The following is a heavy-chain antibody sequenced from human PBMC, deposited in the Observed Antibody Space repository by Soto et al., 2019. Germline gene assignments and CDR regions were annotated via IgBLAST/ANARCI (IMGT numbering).Heavy chain of an antibody. J-gene: IGHJ6*02. CDR1: GFTFSSYV. V-gene: IGHV3-30*14. D-gene: IGHD3-22*01. Sequence: GGSLRLSCVASGFTFSSYVIHWVRQAPGKGLEWVALISTDGTEKHYPGSVRGRFTISRDNSKNTLYLQMNSLRTEDTAVFYYFTGESRLHNDYYYAIDVWGQGTTVTVSS. CDR2: ISTDGTEK. CDR3: FTGESRLHNDYYYAIDV.